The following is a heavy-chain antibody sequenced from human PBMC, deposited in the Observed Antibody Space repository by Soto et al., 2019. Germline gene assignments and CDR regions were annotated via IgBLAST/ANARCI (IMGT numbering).Heavy chain of an antibody. J-gene: IGHJ4*02. CDR2: ISHSGTT. Sequence: QVQLQQWGAGLLKPSETLSLSCAVYGGSFSGYYWSWIRQPPGKGLEWIGEISHSGTTNYNLSLMSRVTISVATSKNQFSLKVTSVTAADTAIYFCARAAYMYAYREFDSWGQGTLVTVSS. D-gene: IGHD2-8*01. CDR1: GGSFSGYY. V-gene: IGHV4-34*02. CDR3: ARAAYMYAYREFDS.